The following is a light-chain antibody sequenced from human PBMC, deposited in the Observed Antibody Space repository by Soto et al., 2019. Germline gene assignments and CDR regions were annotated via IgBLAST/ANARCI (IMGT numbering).Light chain of an antibody. CDR2: WAS. V-gene: IGKV4-1*01. CDR3: QQYYRAPFT. J-gene: IGKJ3*01. CDR1: QGVFYRSTKTNY. Sequence: DIVMTQSPDSRTVSRGGRATISCKSSQGVFYRSTKTNYLGWYQQKPGQRPRLLIYWASTREIGVPDRFSGSGSRTDFTLTISSLQAEDAAIYYCQQYYRAPFTFGPGTRVEIK.